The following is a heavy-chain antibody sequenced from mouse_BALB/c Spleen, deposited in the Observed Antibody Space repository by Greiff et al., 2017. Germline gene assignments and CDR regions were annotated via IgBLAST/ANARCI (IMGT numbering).Heavy chain of an antibody. V-gene: IGHV1-20*02. D-gene: IGHD1-1*01. Sequence: EVHLQQSGPELVKPGASVKISCKASGYSFTGYFMNWVMQSHGKSLEWIGRINPYNGDTFYNQKFKGKATLTVDKSSSTAHMELRSLASEDSAVYYCARSSAITTVVATRYFDVWGAGTTVTVSS. CDR2: INPYNGDT. CDR1: GYSFTGYF. CDR3: ARSSAITTVVATRYFDV. J-gene: IGHJ1*01.